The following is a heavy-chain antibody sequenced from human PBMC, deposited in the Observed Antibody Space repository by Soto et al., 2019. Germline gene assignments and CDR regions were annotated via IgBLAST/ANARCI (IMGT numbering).Heavy chain of an antibody. CDR1: GGSISSGGYY. CDR3: ARDYYDSSGPANNWFDP. Sequence: SETLSLTCTVSGGSISSGGYYWSWFRQHPGKGLEWIGYIYYSGSTYYNPSLKSRVTISVDTSKNQFSLKLSSVTAADTTVYYCARDYYDSSGPANNWFDPWGQGTLVTVYS. V-gene: IGHV4-31*03. D-gene: IGHD3-22*01. J-gene: IGHJ5*02. CDR2: IYYSGST.